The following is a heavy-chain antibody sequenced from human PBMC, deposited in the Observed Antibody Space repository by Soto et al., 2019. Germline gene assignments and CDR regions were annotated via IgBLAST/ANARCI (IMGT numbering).Heavy chain of an antibody. CDR3: ARVVGEIPVASSLNWFDP. D-gene: IGHD6-19*01. CDR1: GYTFTSYA. Sequence: QVQLVQSGTEVKKPGASVKVSCKASGYTFTSYALSWVRHAPGQGLEWMGWISTYNGNTNYAQNLQGRVTMTTDIATNTAYMELRSRRSDDTAVYYCARVVGEIPVASSLNWFDPWGQGTLVTVSS. J-gene: IGHJ5*02. V-gene: IGHV1-18*04. CDR2: ISTYNGNT.